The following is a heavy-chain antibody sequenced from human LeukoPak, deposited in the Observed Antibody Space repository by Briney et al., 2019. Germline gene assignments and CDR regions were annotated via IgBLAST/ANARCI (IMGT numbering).Heavy chain of an antibody. CDR2: ISGYNGIT. J-gene: IGHJ4*02. CDR3: ARDPYDLLTGYYSGSGGDY. CDR1: GYTFTKYV. V-gene: IGHV1-18*01. D-gene: IGHD3-9*01. Sequence: ASVKVSCKASGYTFTKYVINWVRQAPGQGLEWVGWISGYNGITKYAQKVQGRVIMTTDTSTSTAYMELRRLRSDDTAMYFCARDPYDLLTGYYSGSGGDYWGQGTLVTVSS.